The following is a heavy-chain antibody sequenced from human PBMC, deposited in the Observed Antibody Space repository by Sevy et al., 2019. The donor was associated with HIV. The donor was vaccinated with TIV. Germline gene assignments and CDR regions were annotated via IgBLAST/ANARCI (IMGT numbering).Heavy chain of an antibody. J-gene: IGHJ6*02. V-gene: IGHV4-59*01. CDR3: ARALAEYYYAMDV. Sequence: SETLSLTCSVSGVSISGYYWTWIRQTPGKGLEWIGYSYYSGRTNYNPSLQGRVAISSDTSKNQFSLKLSSVTAADTAVYYCARALAEYYYAMDVWGQGTTVTVSS. CDR2: SYYSGRT. CDR1: GVSISGYY.